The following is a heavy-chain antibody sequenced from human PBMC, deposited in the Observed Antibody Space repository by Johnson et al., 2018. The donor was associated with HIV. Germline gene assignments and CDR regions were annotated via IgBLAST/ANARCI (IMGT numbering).Heavy chain of an antibody. CDR3: ARSWAYYYALTDAFDI. CDR1: GFTFDDYA. D-gene: IGHD3-10*01. J-gene: IGHJ3*02. CDR2: ISSSGSTI. Sequence: EVHLVESGGGVVQPGRSLRLSCAASGFTFDDYAMHWVRQAPGRGLEWVSYISSSGSTIYYADSVKGRFTISRDNAKNSLYLQMNSLRAEDTAVYYCARSWAYYYALTDAFDIWGQGTMVTVSS. V-gene: IGHV3-48*03.